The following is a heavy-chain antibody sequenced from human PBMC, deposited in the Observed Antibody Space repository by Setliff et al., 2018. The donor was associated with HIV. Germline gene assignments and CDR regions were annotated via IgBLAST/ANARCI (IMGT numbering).Heavy chain of an antibody. D-gene: IGHD3-16*01. CDR1: GYSFSSYW. J-gene: IGHJ4*02. V-gene: IGHV5-51*01. Sequence: GESLKISCKGSGYSFSSYWIGWVRQMPGKGLEFMGLLYPADSNIRYSPSFQGQVTISVDKSTNTAFLQWTSLRASDTAMYYCTRLWHENWGGVDSWGQGTLVTVSA. CDR2: LYPADSNI. CDR3: TRLWHENWGGVDS.